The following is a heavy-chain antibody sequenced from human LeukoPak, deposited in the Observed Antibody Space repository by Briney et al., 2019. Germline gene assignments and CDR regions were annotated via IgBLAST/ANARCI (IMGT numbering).Heavy chain of an antibody. Sequence: GGSLRLSCAASGFTFRTDWMGWVRQPPGKGLEWVANIKQDGSEKYYVDSVKGRFTISRDNAKNSLFLQMNSLRVEDTAVYYCVRSQYSSSSWGQGTLVTVSS. D-gene: IGHD6-13*01. CDR3: VRSQYSSSS. J-gene: IGHJ5*02. CDR1: GFTFRTDW. V-gene: IGHV3-7*01. CDR2: IKQDGSEK.